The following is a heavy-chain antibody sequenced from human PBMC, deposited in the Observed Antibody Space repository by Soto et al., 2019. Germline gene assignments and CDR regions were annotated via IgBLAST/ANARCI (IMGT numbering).Heavy chain of an antibody. V-gene: IGHV3-48*03. Sequence: GGSLRLSCAASGFTFSSYEMNWVRQAPGKGLEWVSYISSSGSTIYYAGSVKGRFTISRDNAKNSLYLQMNSLRAEDTAVYYCARLVVRGKDYWGQATLVTVSS. CDR1: GFTFSSYE. J-gene: IGHJ4*02. CDR3: ARLVVRGKDY. CDR2: ISSSGSTI. D-gene: IGHD3-10*01.